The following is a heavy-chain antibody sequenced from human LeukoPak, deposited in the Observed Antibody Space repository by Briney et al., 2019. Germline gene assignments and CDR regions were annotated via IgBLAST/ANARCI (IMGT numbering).Heavy chain of an antibody. CDR2: ISSSGSTI. Sequence: GGSLRLSCAASGFTFSDYYMSWIRQAPGKGLEWVSYISSSGSTIYYADSVKGRFTISRDNAKNSLSLQMNNLRFEGTAVCYCARIDSRRTFDIWGQGTMVTVSS. V-gene: IGHV3-11*04. CDR1: GFTFSDYY. D-gene: IGHD1-14*01. J-gene: IGHJ3*02. CDR3: ARIDSRRTFDI.